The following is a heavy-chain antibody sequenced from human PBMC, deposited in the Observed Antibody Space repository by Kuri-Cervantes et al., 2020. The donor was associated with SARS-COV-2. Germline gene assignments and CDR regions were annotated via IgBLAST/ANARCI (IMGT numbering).Heavy chain of an antibody. CDR3: VRDGDHWNFDY. Sequence: GGSLRLSCAASGFTFSNYAVNWVRQAPGKGLEWVAVISNEGSTKYYAVSVKGRFTISRDNSKNTLFLQMDSLRAEDTAVYYCVRDGDHWNFDYWGQGTLVTVSS. V-gene: IGHV3-30-3*01. CDR2: ISNEGSTK. CDR1: GFTFSNYA. J-gene: IGHJ4*02. D-gene: IGHD1-1*01.